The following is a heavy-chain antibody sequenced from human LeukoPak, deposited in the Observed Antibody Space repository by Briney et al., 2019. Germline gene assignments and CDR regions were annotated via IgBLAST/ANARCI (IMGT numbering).Heavy chain of an antibody. V-gene: IGHV4-59*12. CDR1: GGSISSYY. D-gene: IGHD5-18*01. CDR3: ARDRVDTAMVTRSFDY. CDR2: IDYNGNT. J-gene: IGHJ4*02. Sequence: SETLSLTCTVSGGSISSYYWSWIRQPPGKGLEWIGYIDYNGNTNYNPSLKSRVTISGDTSKNQFSLKLSSVTAADTAVYYCARDRVDTAMVTRSFDYWGQGTLVTVSS.